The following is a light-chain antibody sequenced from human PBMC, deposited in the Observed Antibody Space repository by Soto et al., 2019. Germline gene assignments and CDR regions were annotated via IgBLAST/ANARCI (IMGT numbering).Light chain of an antibody. CDR2: EVS. CDR3: YSSTSSNTYD. Sequence: QSVLTQPPSVSGSPGQSVTISCSGTSSDVGSYNRVSWYQQAPGTAPKVMIYEVSNRPSGVPDRFSGSKSGNTASLTISGLQPEDEADYYCYSSTSSNTYDFGTVTKVTVL. V-gene: IGLV2-18*02. CDR1: SSDVGSYNR. J-gene: IGLJ1*01.